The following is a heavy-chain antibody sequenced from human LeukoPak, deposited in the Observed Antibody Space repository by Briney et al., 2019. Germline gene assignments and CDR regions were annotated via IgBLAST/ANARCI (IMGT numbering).Heavy chain of an antibody. J-gene: IGHJ4*02. CDR2: ISGSGGST. V-gene: IGHV3-23*01. D-gene: IGHD6-13*01. CDR3: AKAGIAAAGILYYFDY. Sequence: GGSLRLSCAASGFTFSSYAMSWVRQAPGKGLEWVSVISGSGGSTYYADSVKGRFTISRDNSKNTLYLQMNSLRAEDTAVYYCAKAGIAAAGILYYFDYWGQGTLVTVSS. CDR1: GFTFSSYA.